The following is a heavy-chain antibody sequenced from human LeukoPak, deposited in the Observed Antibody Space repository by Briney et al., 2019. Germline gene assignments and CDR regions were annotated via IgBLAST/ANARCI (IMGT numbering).Heavy chain of an antibody. D-gene: IGHD3-10*01. CDR1: GFSFSSYA. V-gene: IGHV3-23*01. CDR3: AKERRDNYYGSGNYFGGFDY. Sequence: GGSLRLSCAASGFSFSSYAMSWVRQAPGKGLEWVSTIRGRAGVTYYADSVRGRFTISRDNSKTPLNLQVNSLRIEDTAVYYCAKERRDNYYGSGNYFGGFDYWGQGTLVTVSS. CDR2: IRGRAGVT. J-gene: IGHJ4*02.